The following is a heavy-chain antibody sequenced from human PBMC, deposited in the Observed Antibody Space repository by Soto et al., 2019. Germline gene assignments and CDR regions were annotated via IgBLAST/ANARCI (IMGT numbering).Heavy chain of an antibody. CDR3: ARDTDSSNAFDI. J-gene: IGHJ3*02. V-gene: IGHV3-30-3*01. CDR2: ISYDGSNK. D-gene: IGHD3-22*01. CDR1: GFTFSSYA. Sequence: QVQLVESGGGVVQPGRSLRLSCAASGFTFSSYAMHWVRQAPGKGLEWVAVISYDGSNKYYADSVKGRFTISRDNSKNTLYLQMNSLRAEDTAVYYYARDTDSSNAFDIWGQGTMVTVSS.